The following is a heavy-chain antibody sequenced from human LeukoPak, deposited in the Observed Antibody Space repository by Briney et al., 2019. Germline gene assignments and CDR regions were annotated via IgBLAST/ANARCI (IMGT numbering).Heavy chain of an antibody. D-gene: IGHD3-16*01. Sequence: PGGSLRLSCATSGFPFSSYALSWVRQAQGKGLEWVSSIGGRGGGTYSADSVKGRFTISRDNSKNTMYLQMNSLRAEDTARYYCAPHVGGDLLDDAFDTWGQGTMVTVSS. CDR3: APHVGGDLLDDAFDT. CDR1: GFPFSSYA. V-gene: IGHV3-23*01. CDR2: IGGRGGGT. J-gene: IGHJ3*02.